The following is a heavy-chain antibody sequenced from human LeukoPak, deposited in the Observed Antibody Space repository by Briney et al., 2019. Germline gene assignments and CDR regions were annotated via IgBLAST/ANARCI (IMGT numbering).Heavy chain of an antibody. CDR3: AREEGITIFGVVIDSNWFDP. CDR2: SSAYNGNT. Sequence: GASVTVSCKASGYTFTSYGISWVRQAPGQGLEWMGWSSAYNGNTNYAQKLQGRVTMTTDTSTSTAYMELRSLRSDDTAVYYCAREEGITIFGVVIDSNWFDPWGQGTLVTVSS. CDR1: GYTFTSYG. D-gene: IGHD3-3*01. J-gene: IGHJ5*02. V-gene: IGHV1-18*01.